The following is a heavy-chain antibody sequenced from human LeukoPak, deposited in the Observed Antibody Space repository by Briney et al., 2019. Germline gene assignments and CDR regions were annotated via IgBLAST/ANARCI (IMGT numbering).Heavy chain of an antibody. CDR1: GFTFSDYN. CDR2: ISRSGSTK. CDR3: AKDSLNWFGESIS. V-gene: IGHV3-11*01. Sequence: GGSLRLSCAASGFTFSDYNMRWIRQAPGKGLEWVSSISRSGSTKYYADSVKGRFTISRDNAKNSLFLQMNSLRAEDTAVYYCAKDSLNWFGESISWGQGTLVTVSS. D-gene: IGHD3-10*01. J-gene: IGHJ5*02.